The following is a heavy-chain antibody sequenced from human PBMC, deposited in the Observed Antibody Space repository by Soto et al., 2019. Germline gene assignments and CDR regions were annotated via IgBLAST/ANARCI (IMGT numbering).Heavy chain of an antibody. J-gene: IGHJ4*02. Sequence: GGSLRLSCTVFGFTFRSYAMHWVRQAPGKGLEWVAVKSYVGSNEYYSDSVKGRFTVSRDESKNTLFLQMNSLRPEDTGVYYCARDPDSSGYYVFDYWGQGTLVTSPQ. CDR3: ARDPDSSGYYVFDY. V-gene: IGHV3-30-3*01. CDR1: GFTFRSYA. CDR2: KSYVGSNE. D-gene: IGHD3-22*01.